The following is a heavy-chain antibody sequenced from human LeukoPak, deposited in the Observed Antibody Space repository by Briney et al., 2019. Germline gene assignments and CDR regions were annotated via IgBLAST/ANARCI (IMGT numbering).Heavy chain of an antibody. J-gene: IGHJ4*02. V-gene: IGHV3-23*01. CDR2: ISGSGGST. Sequence: GGTLRLSCAASGFTFSSYGMSWVRQAPGKGLEWVSAISGSGGSTYYADSVKGRFTISRDNSKNTLYLQMNSLRAEDTAVYYCAKDRIRGTMVRGVSFFDYWGQGTLVTVSS. CDR3: AKDRIRGTMVRGVSFFDY. D-gene: IGHD3-10*01. CDR1: GFTFSSYG.